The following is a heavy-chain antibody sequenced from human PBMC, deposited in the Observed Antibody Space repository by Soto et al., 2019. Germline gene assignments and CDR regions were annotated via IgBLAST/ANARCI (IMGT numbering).Heavy chain of an antibody. CDR1: GYSFTSYW. CDR3: ARLIGEAVANYYYYGMDV. D-gene: IGHD6-19*01. CDR2: IDPSDSYT. V-gene: IGHV5-10-1*01. J-gene: IGHJ6*02. Sequence: GESLKISCKGSGYSFTSYWISWVRQMPGKGLEWMGRIDPSDSYTNYSPSFQGHVTISADKSISTAYLQWSSLKASDTAMYYCARLIGEAVANYYYYGMDVWGQGTTVTVSS.